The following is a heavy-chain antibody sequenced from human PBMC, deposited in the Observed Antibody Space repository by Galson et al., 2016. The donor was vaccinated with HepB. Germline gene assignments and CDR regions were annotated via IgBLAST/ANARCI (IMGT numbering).Heavy chain of an antibody. Sequence: SLRLSCAVSGITVSDTYMSWVRQARGKGLEWVSVIYRDGRTYHGDSVKGRFSISRDISKNTLYLQMNSLRADDPAVYYCARVGGYDGYYFDFWGQGALVTVSS. J-gene: IGHJ4*02. D-gene: IGHD5-12*01. V-gene: IGHV3-53*01. CDR2: IYRDGRT. CDR1: GITVSDTY. CDR3: ARVGGYDGYYFDF.